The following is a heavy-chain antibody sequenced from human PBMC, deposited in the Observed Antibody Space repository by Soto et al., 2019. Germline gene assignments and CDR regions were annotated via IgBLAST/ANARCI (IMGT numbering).Heavy chain of an antibody. CDR1: VDSIIGIYH. CDR3: ARTRSGYSSGWANFDH. CDR2: IFHTGTT. Sequence: PSETLSLTCAVSVDSIIGIYHWAWIRQPPWRSLEWIASIFHTGTTYYTPSLKSRVTISLDTSKNQFSLKLSSVTAADTAVYYSARTRSGYSSGWANFDHWGQGTPVTVSS. V-gene: IGHV4-38-2*01. D-gene: IGHD6-19*01. J-gene: IGHJ4*02.